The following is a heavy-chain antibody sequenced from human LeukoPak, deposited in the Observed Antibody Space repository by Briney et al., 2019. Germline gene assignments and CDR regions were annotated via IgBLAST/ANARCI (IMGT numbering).Heavy chain of an antibody. CDR3: ARVRWDGSGSYLGDY. J-gene: IGHJ4*02. CDR1: GFTVSSNY. Sequence: GGPLRFSCAASGFTVSSNYMSWVRQAQGKGLEWASVIYSGGSTYYADSVKGRFTISRDNSKNTLYLQMNSLRAEDTAVYYCARVRWDGSGSYLGDYWGQGTLVTVSS. V-gene: IGHV3-53*01. D-gene: IGHD3-10*01. CDR2: IYSGGST.